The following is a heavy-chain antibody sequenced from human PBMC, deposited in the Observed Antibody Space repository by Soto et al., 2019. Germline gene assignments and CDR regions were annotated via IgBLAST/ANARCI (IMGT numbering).Heavy chain of an antibody. Sequence: QVQLQESGPGLVKPSGTLSLTCAVSGGSISSSNWWSWVRQPPGKGLEWIGEIYHSGSTNYNPSRKSSVTISVDKSENQFALKLSTVTAADTAVYYCARVGSIAAAGTDYWGQGTLVTVSS. J-gene: IGHJ4*02. CDR1: GGSISSSNW. CDR3: ARVGSIAAAGTDY. CDR2: IYHSGST. D-gene: IGHD6-13*01. V-gene: IGHV4-4*02.